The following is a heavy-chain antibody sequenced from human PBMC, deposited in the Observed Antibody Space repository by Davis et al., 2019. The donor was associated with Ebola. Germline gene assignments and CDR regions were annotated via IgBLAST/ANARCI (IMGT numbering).Heavy chain of an antibody. CDR2: YYYTGST. CDR3: ARGPSVATAHYFDF. CDR1: GGFVSSGGYS. D-gene: IGHD2-21*02. J-gene: IGHJ4*02. Sequence: SETLSLTCAVSGGFVSSGGYSWSWIRQPPGKGLEWIGYYYYTGSTYYSPSLKSRVTISVDTSKNQFSLKLTSVTAADTAVYYCARGPSVATAHYFDFWGQGTLVTVSS. V-gene: IGHV4-30-4*07.